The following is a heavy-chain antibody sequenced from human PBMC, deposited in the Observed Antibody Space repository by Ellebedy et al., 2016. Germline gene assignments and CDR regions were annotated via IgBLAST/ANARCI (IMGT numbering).Heavy chain of an antibody. D-gene: IGHD3-10*01. J-gene: IGHJ6*02. V-gene: IGHV1-58*01. CDR1: GFTFTSSA. Sequence: SVKVSXXASGFTFTSSAVQWVRQARGQRLGWIGWIVVGSGNTNYAQKFQERVTITRDMSTSTAYMELSSLRSEDTAVHYCATYYYGSGSYYKRGMDVWGQGTTVTVSS. CDR2: IVVGSGNT. CDR3: ATYYYGSGSYYKRGMDV.